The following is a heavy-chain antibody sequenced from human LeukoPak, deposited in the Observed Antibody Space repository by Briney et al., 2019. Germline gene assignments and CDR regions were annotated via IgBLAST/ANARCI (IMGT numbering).Heavy chain of an antibody. V-gene: IGHV3-21*01. CDR1: GFTFSGYS. D-gene: IGHD3-22*01. CDR3: ARDLRLDYYDSSGYYFGMSPPGY. Sequence: GGSLRLSCAASGFTFSGYSMNWVRQAPGKGLEWVSSSSSSSSYIYYADSVKGRFTISRDNAKNSLYLQMNSLRAEDTAVYYCARDLRLDYYDSSGYYFGMSPPGYWGQGTLVTVSS. CDR2: SSSSSSYI. J-gene: IGHJ4*02.